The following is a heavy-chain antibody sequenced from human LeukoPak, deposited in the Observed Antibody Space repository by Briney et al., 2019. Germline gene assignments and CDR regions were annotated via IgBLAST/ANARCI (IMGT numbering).Heavy chain of an antibody. CDR2: IYSGGST. D-gene: IGHD5-24*01. V-gene: IGHV3-53*01. J-gene: IGHJ4*02. Sequence: GGSLRLSCAASGFTVSSNYMSWARQAPGKGLEWVSVIYSGGSTYYADSVKGRFTISRDNSKNTLYLQMNSLRAEDTAVYYCARTEVATIFGRFRPDYFDYWGQGTLVTVSS. CDR1: GFTVSSNY. CDR3: ARTEVATIFGRFRPDYFDY.